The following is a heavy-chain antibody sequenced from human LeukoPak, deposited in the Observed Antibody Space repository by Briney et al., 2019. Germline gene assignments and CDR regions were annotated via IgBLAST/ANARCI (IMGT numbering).Heavy chain of an antibody. CDR3: ARTWTTTVFDY. CDR2: IYYSGST. D-gene: IGHD4-17*01. CDR1: GGSISSYY. J-gene: IGHJ4*02. Sequence: PSETLSLTCTVSGGSISSYYWSWTRQPPGKGLEWIGYIYYSGSTNYNPSLKSRVTISVDTSKNQFSLKLSSVTAADTAVYYCARTWTTTVFDYWGQGTLVTVSS. V-gene: IGHV4-59*01.